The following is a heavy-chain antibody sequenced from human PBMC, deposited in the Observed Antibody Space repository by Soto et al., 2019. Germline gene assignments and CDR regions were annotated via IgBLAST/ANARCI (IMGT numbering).Heavy chain of an antibody. CDR3: VRDRDLYRDMFHADL. V-gene: IGHV3-48*02. Sequence: LRLSCAASGFTFSSCAMSWVRQAPGKGLEWVSYISSSGSTIYYADSVKGRFTISADIAENSVILQMNSLRDEDSAVYFCVRDRDLYRDMFHADLWGQGTLVTVSS. CDR2: ISSSGSTI. D-gene: IGHD3-10*02. J-gene: IGHJ4*01. CDR1: GFTFSSCA.